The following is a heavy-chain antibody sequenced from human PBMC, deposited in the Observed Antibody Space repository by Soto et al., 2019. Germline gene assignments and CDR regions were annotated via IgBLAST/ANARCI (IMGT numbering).Heavy chain of an antibody. D-gene: IGHD3-10*01. CDR3: ALVRQSTVTGVIHRNMWLEP. J-gene: IGHJ5*02. V-gene: IGHV4-30-2*01. CDR2: IYHSGST. Sequence: SSTXSLTGAVAVGSISIGGYSLSWIRQPPGNVLEWIGYIYHSGSTYYNPSLKSRVTISVDRSKNQFSLKLSSVTAADTAVYYCALVRQSTVTGVIHRNMWLEPWGQGTLLKVYS. CDR1: VGSISIGGYS.